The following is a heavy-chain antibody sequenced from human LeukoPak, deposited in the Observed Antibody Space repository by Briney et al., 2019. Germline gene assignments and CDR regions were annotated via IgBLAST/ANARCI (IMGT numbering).Heavy chain of an antibody. D-gene: IGHD1-26*01. Sequence: GESFQMPGKGPGCNFATYWLGWVRQMPGKGLEWMGIIYPGDSDTKTSPSFQGQVTISAVKSITTAYLQWRSLKASDSAMYYCARHVVPYSGGLAGVDHWGQGARLTLSS. CDR2: IYPGDSDT. CDR3: ARHVVPYSGGLAGVDH. J-gene: IGHJ4*02. CDR1: GCNFATYW. V-gene: IGHV5-51*01.